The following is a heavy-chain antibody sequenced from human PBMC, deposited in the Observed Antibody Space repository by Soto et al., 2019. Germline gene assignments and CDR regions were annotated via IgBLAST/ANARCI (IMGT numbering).Heavy chain of an antibody. J-gene: IGHJ4*02. CDR1: GYSFTSYW. V-gene: IGHV5-51*01. D-gene: IGHD3-10*01. Sequence: GESLKISCKGSGYSFTSYWIGWVRQMPGKGLEWMGIIYPGDSDTRYSPSFQGQVTISADKSISTAYLQWSSLKASDTAMYYCAMYSYYYGSGSSPGGDFDYWGQGTLVTVSS. CDR2: IYPGDSDT. CDR3: AMYSYYYGSGSSPGGDFDY.